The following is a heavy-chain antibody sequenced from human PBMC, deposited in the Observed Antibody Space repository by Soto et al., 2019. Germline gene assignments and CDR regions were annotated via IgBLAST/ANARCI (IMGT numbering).Heavy chain of an antibody. J-gene: IGHJ4*02. CDR1: GFTFRSYA. Sequence: GGSLRLSCAASGFTFRSYAMSWVRQAPGKGLEWVSDISGSGGSTYYADSVKGRFTISRDNSKNTLYLQMNSLRAEDTAVYYWAKSPSQWDYGWRTYYLPHFVNWAQGALVTLSS. CDR2: ISGSGGST. CDR3: AKSPSQWDYGWRTYYLPHFVN. V-gene: IGHV3-23*01. D-gene: IGHD3-10*01.